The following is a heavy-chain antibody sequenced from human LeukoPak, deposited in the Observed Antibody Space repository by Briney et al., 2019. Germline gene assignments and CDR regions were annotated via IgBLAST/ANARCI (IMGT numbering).Heavy chain of an antibody. D-gene: IGHD5-12*01. J-gene: IGHJ4*02. CDR2: INRDDSVK. CDR3: ARVPGYSAFDL. V-gene: IGHV3-7*01. Sequence: GGSLRLSCAASGFNFSAFWMSWARHTPEKALEFVTNINRDDSVKHYVDSVKSRFTISRDKAKKSLFLELNSLRADDTAVFDCARVPGYSAFDLWGQGSLVTVSS. CDR1: GFNFSAFW.